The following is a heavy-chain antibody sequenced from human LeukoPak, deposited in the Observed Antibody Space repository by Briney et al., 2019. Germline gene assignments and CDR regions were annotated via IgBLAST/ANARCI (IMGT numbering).Heavy chain of an antibody. Sequence: SSVKVSCKASGGTFISYVISWVRQAPGQGLEWMGRVIPIFGIANYAQKFQGRVTITADKSTSTAYMELSSLRSEDTAVYYCARDRLKAAMVYYYYGMDVWGQGTTVTVSS. J-gene: IGHJ6*02. CDR2: VIPIFGIA. V-gene: IGHV1-69*04. CDR1: GGTFISYV. D-gene: IGHD5-18*01. CDR3: ARDRLKAAMVYYYYGMDV.